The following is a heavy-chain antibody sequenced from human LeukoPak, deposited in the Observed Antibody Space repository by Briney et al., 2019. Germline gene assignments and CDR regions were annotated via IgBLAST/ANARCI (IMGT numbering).Heavy chain of an antibody. D-gene: IGHD3-10*01. CDR3: ARGDRGEAYYYYMDV. J-gene: IGHJ6*03. Sequence: SVKVSCKASGGTFSSYAISWVRQAPGQGLEWMGGIIPIFGTANYEQKFQGRVTITTDESTSTAYMELSSLRSEDTAVYYCARGDRGEAYYYYMDVWGKGTTVTVSS. CDR1: GGTFSSYA. CDR2: IIPIFGTA. V-gene: IGHV1-69*05.